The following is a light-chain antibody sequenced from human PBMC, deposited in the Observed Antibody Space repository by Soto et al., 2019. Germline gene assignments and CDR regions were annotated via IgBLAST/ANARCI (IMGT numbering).Light chain of an antibody. Sequence: DMPGAQKPCTVSGSLGERISITGGESQSISSYLNWYQQKQGNAPKLLIYAASSLQSGVPSRFSFSGYGTDFTLTISSLPADHLARSSCQRSSPPSSMTFGQGTRLEIK. J-gene: IGKJ5*01. CDR3: QRSSPPSSMT. CDR2: AAS. V-gene: IGKV1-39*01. CDR1: QSISSY.